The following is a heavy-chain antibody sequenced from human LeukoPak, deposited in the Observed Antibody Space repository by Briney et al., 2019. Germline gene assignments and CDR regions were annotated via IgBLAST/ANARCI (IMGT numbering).Heavy chain of an antibody. D-gene: IGHD2-15*01. CDR1: GFTFSSYW. Sequence: GGSLRLSCAASGFTFSSYWMGWVRQAPGKRLEWVANIKQDGSEKYYVDSVKGRFTISRDNAKNSLYLQMNSLRAEDTAVYYCAREEVVVVAATGTFDYWGQGTLVTVSS. CDR3: AREEVVVVAATGTFDY. V-gene: IGHV3-7*01. J-gene: IGHJ4*02. CDR2: IKQDGSEK.